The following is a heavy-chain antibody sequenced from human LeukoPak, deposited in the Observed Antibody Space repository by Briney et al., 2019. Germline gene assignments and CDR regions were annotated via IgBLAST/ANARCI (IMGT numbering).Heavy chain of an antibody. CDR3: ARDRPGRYCSTISCYSASPFDP. Sequence: SVKVSCKASGGTVRRFPISWVRQAPGQGLEWMGGIIPIFGTANYAQKFQGRVTITADESTGTAYMELGSLRSDDTAVYYCARDRPGRYCSTISCYSASPFDPWGQGTLVTVSS. D-gene: IGHD2-2*02. CDR2: IIPIFGTA. V-gene: IGHV1-69*13. J-gene: IGHJ5*02. CDR1: GGTVRRFP.